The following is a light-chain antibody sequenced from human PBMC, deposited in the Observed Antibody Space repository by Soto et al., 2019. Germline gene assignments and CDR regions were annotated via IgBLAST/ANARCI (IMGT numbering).Light chain of an antibody. CDR3: TSHTASSTWV. V-gene: IGLV2-14*01. CDR1: SSDVGYDNY. CDR2: EVS. Sequence: QSVLTQHASVSGSPGQSITISCTGTSSDVGYDNYVSWFQQHPGKAPKLMIYEVSRRPSGVSNRFSGSKSANTASLTISGLQAEDEADYYCTSHTASSTWVFGGGTKVTVL. J-gene: IGLJ3*02.